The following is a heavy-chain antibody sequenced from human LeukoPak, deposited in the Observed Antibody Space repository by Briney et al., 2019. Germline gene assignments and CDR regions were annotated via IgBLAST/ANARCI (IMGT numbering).Heavy chain of an antibody. CDR3: ARDYGVAPTMDGYFDY. V-gene: IGHV3-21*01. CDR2: ISSSSSYI. CDR1: GFTFSSYS. Sequence: PGGPLRLSCAASGFTFSSYSMNWVRQAPGKGLEWVSSISSSSSYIYYADSVKGRFTISRDNAKNSLYLQMNSLRAEDTAVYYCARDYGVAPTMDGYFDYWGQGTLVTVSS. D-gene: IGHD3-10*01. J-gene: IGHJ4*02.